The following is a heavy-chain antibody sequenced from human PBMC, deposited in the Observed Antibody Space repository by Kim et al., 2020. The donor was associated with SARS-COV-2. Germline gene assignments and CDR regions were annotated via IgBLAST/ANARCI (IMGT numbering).Heavy chain of an antibody. CDR2: IDPNNGKT. D-gene: IGHD1-26*01. J-gene: IGHJ4*02. V-gene: IGHV1-3*01. Sequence: ASVKVSCKASRNTFTNNDLHWVRQAPGQRLEWMGWIDPNNGKTNYSQKFQGRVTITRDTSTSIAYMELSSLRSEDTALYYCATGSGTDSPDYWGQGTLVTVSS. CDR1: RNTFTNND. CDR3: ATGSGTDSPDY.